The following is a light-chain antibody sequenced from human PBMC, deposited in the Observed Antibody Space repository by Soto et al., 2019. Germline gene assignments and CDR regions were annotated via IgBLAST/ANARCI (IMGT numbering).Light chain of an antibody. J-gene: IGKJ1*01. Sequence: IVLTQSPATVSVSPGDRVTLSCRASRTVHSNVSWYQHKPVQAPRLLIYGASFRATGMPARFSGSGFGTEFTLTISSLQSEDFAVYYCQQYNNWPQTFGQGTKVDI. CDR3: QQYNNWPQT. CDR1: RTVHSN. CDR2: GAS. V-gene: IGKV3-15*01.